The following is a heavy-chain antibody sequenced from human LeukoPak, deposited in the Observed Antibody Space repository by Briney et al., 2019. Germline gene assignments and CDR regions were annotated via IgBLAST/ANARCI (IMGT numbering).Heavy chain of an antibody. V-gene: IGHV3-21*01. D-gene: IGHD6-6*01. CDR3: ARDEQQLDPFDY. CDR1: GFTFSSYS. J-gene: IGHJ4*02. CDR2: ISSSSSYI. Sequence: GGFLRLSCAASGFTFSSYSMNWVRQAPGKGLEWVSSISSSSSYIYYADSVKGRFTISRDNAKNSLYLQMNSLRAEDTAVYYCARDEQQLDPFDYWGQGTLVTVSS.